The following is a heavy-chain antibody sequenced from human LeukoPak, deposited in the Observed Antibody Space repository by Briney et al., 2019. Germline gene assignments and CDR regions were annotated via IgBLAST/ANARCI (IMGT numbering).Heavy chain of an antibody. CDR1: GFTFSSYW. V-gene: IGHV3-7*03. CDR2: IKQDGSEK. J-gene: IGHJ5*02. D-gene: IGHD5-12*01. CDR3: AKEQRGYTGYAVGSWFDP. Sequence: GGSLRLSCAASGFTFSSYWMSWVRQAPGKGLEWVANIKQDGSEKYYVDSVKGRFTISRDNSKNTLYLQMNSLRAEDTAVYYCAKEQRGYTGYAVGSWFDPWGQGTLVTVSS.